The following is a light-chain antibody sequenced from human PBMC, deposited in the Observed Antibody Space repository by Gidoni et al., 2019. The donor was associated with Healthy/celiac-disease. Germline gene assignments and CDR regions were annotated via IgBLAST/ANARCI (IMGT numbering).Light chain of an antibody. CDR3: RQRRQHPLT. V-gene: IGKV2D-29*02. J-gene: IGKJ4*01. CDR1: QSLLHSDGNTY. Sequence: DIVMPQPPLSLSVTPGQPPSISCKSSQSLLHSDGNTYLYWYLQKPGQSPQLLIYEVSNRFAGGPDRSSGSGAGRDVIPKISRGEADDDVVYYCRQRRQHPLTFGGGTKVEIK. CDR2: EVS.